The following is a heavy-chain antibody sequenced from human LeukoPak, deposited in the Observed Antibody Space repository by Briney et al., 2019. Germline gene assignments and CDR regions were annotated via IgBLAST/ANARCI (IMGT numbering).Heavy chain of an antibody. J-gene: IGHJ5*02. CDR1: GGSISSGGYY. Sequence: PSQTLSLTCTVSGGSISSGGYYWSWIRQHPGTGLEWIGYIYYSGSTHYNPSLKSRVTISVDTSKNQFSLKLSSVTAADTAVYYCARDMTDWWFDPWGQGTLVTVSS. V-gene: IGHV4-31*03. CDR3: ARDMTDWWFDP. D-gene: IGHD3-9*01. CDR2: IYYSGST.